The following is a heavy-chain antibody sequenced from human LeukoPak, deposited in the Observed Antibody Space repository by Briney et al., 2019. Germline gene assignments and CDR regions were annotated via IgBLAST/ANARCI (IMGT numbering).Heavy chain of an antibody. Sequence: SETLSLTCIDSGGSISSYYWSWIRPPPGKGLEWIGYIYYSGSTNYNPSLKSRVTISVDTSKNQFSLKLSSVTAADTAVYYCARVLGSSWSNWFDPWGQGTLVTVSS. D-gene: IGHD6-13*01. J-gene: IGHJ5*02. CDR3: ARVLGSSWSNWFDP. V-gene: IGHV4-59*01. CDR2: IYYSGST. CDR1: GGSISSYY.